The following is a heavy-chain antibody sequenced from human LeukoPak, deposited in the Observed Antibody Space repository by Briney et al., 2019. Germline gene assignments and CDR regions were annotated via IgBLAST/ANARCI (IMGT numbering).Heavy chain of an antibody. D-gene: IGHD3-10*01. Sequence: GGPLRLSCAASGFTFSSYWISWVRQAPGKGLEWVANIKQDGSEKYYVDSVKGRFTISRDNAKNSLYLQMNSLRAEDTAVYYCARDSRGAFDYWGQGTLVTVSS. CDR2: IKQDGSEK. J-gene: IGHJ4*02. CDR3: ARDSRGAFDY. V-gene: IGHV3-7*01. CDR1: GFTFSSYW.